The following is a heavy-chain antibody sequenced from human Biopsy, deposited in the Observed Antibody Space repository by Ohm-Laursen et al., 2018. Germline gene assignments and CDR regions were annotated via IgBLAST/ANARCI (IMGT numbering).Heavy chain of an antibody. CDR1: GYSFTSYY. Sequence: GASVKASCKASGYSFTSYYMHWVRQAPGHGLEWMGMINPSGSTTSYPQIFQGRVTMTRDTSKSTVYMELSSLRCADTAVYFCARNTGWYGDLYYFDYWGQGTLVTVSS. CDR3: ARNTGWYGDLYYFDY. D-gene: IGHD6-19*01. J-gene: IGHJ4*02. CDR2: INPSGSTT. V-gene: IGHV1-46*01.